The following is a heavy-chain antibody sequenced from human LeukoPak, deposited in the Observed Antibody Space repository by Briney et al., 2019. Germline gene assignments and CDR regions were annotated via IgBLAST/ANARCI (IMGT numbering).Heavy chain of an antibody. V-gene: IGHV3-30*18. D-gene: IGHD6-13*01. CDR2: ISFDESEK. CDR1: GFSLSNSA. Sequence: WGSLRLSCAVSGFSLSNSAMHWVRQAPGKGLEWVATISFDESEKFYADSVKGRFTISRDTSKNTVYLQMNSLRAEDTAVYYCAKDKNWSWSLDYWGQGTLVTVSS. CDR3: AKDKNWSWSLDY. J-gene: IGHJ4*02.